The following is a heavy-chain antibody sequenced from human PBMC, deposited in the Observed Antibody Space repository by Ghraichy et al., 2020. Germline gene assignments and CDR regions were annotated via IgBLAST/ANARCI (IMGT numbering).Heavy chain of an antibody. J-gene: IGHJ4*01. CDR3: ARQGDQLGAYFDY. Sequence: LSLTCAASGFTFSSYVMSWVRQAPGKGLEWVAFISYDGSNKYYADSVKGRFTISRDNSKNTLYLQMNSLRAEDTAVYYCARQGDQLGAYFDYWGQRTLVTVSS. CDR1: GFTFSSYV. CDR2: ISYDGSNK. D-gene: IGHD7-27*01. V-gene: IGHV3-30*03.